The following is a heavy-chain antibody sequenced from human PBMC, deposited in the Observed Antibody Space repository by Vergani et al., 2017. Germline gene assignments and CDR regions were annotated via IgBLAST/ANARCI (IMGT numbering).Heavy chain of an antibody. D-gene: IGHD6-19*01. V-gene: IGHV7-4-1*01. J-gene: IGHJ4*02. CDR3: ARAKRGRLAVGATDS. CDR1: GYSFNNYA. CDR2: INPTTGNP. Sequence: QEPLVPSGSELKKPGASVKVSCKASGYSFNNYAIHWVRQAPGQGLEWMGWINPTTGNPTYARAFTGRFVFSLDTSISTAYLQIGSLKAEDTAVYFCARAKRGRLAVGATDSWGQGTLLTVSS.